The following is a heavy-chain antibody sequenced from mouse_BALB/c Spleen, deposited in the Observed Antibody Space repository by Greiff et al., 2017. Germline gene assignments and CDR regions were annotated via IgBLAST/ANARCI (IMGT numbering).Heavy chain of an antibody. D-gene: IGHD4-1*01. V-gene: IGHV5-12-2*01. CDR3: ARQGTAYYFDY. CDR1: GFTFSSYT. Sequence: EVQRVESGGGLVQPGGSLKLSCAASGFTFSSYTMSWVRQTPEKRLEWVAYISSGGGSTYYPDTVKGRFTISRDNAKNTLYLQMSSLKSEDTAMYYCARQGTAYYFDYWGQGTTLTVSS. CDR2: ISSGGGST. J-gene: IGHJ2*01.